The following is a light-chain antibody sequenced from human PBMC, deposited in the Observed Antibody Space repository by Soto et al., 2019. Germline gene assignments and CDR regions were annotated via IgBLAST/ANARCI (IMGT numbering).Light chain of an antibody. CDR3: SSYSGSTTRVV. V-gene: IGLV2-14*03. CDR2: DVN. Sequence: QSVLTQPASVSGSPGQSITISCTGTSSDVGSYNFVSWHQQHPGKAPKLMIYDVNNRPSGVSNRFSGSKSGNTASLTISGLQAEDEADYYCSSYSGSTTRVVFGGGTKLTVL. CDR1: SSDVGSYNF. J-gene: IGLJ2*01.